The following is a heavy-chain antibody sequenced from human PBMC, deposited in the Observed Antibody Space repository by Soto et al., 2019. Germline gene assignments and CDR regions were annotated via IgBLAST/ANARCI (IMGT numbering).Heavy chain of an antibody. CDR2: MNPNSGNT. J-gene: IGHJ4*02. CDR3: ARVFRQYGSGSYYYLY. V-gene: IGHV1-8*01. CDR1: GYTFTSYD. Sequence: ASVKVSCKASGYTFTSYDINWVRQATGQGLEWMGWMNPNSGNTGYAQKFQGRVTMTRNTSISTAYMELSSLRSEDTAVYYCARVFRQYGSGSYYYLYWGQGTLVTVSS. D-gene: IGHD3-10*01.